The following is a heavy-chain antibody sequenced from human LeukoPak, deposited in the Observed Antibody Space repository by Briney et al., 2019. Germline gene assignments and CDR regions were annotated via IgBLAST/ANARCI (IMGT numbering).Heavy chain of an antibody. CDR2: IYSGGST. CDR1: GFTVSSNY. CDR3: ARGFSSWYPLDV. J-gene: IGHJ6*04. D-gene: IGHD6-13*01. Sequence: GGSLRLSCAASGFTVSSNYMSWVRQAPGKGLEWVSVIYSGGSTYYADSVKGRFTISRDNSKNTLYLQMNSLRAEDTAVYYCARGFSSWYPLDVWGKGTTVTASS. V-gene: IGHV3-53*01.